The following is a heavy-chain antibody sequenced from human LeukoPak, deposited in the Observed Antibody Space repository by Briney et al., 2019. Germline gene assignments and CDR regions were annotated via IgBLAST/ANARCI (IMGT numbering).Heavy chain of an antibody. CDR3: ARGLSLTQVEVAVALTHYYYGMDV. Sequence: PSETLSLTCAVYGGSFSGYYWSWIRQPPGKGLEWIGEINHSGSTNYNPSLKSRVTISVDTSKNQFSLKLSSVTAADTAVYYCARGLSLTQVEVAVALTHYYYGMDVWGQGTTVTVSS. V-gene: IGHV4-34*01. J-gene: IGHJ6*02. D-gene: IGHD6-19*01. CDR2: INHSGST. CDR1: GGSFSGYY.